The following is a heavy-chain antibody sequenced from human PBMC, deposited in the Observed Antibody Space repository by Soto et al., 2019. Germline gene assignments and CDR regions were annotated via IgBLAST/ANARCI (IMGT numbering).Heavy chain of an antibody. J-gene: IGHJ5*02. CDR2: MNPNSGNT. V-gene: IGHV1-8*01. D-gene: IGHD6-13*01. CDR3: AIRVWGQQLVNFEP. CDR1: GYTFTSYD. Sequence: ASVKVSCKASGYTFTSYDINCVRQATGQGLEWMGWMNPNSGNTGYAQKFQGRVTMTRNTSISTAYMELSSLRSEDTAVYYCAIRVWGQQLVNFEPWGQGTLVTVSS.